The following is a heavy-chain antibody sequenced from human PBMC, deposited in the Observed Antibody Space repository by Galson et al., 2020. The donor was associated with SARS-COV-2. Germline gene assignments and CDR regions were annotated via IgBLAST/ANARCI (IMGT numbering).Heavy chain of an antibody. D-gene: IGHD4-17*01. CDR2: IYYSGST. Sequence: SETLSFTCTVSGGSISSYYWSWIRQPPGKGLEWIGYIYYSGSTNYNPSLKSRVTISVDTSKNQFSLKLSSVTAADTAVYYCAGYGDYRLVTFDIWGQGTMVTVSS. V-gene: IGHV4-59*08. CDR3: AGYGDYRLVTFDI. CDR1: GGSISSYY. J-gene: IGHJ3*02.